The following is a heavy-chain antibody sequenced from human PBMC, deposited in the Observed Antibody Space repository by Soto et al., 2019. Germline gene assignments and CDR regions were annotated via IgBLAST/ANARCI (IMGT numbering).Heavy chain of an antibody. J-gene: IGHJ4*02. CDR3: ACWGHIVPVAPSDFDR. CDR2: ISPDGSDV. V-gene: IGHV3-74*01. D-gene: IGHD2-8*02. CDR1: GFPFTNYW. Sequence: PGGSLRLSCAASGFPFTNYWMTWVRQTPGKGLMWVSRISPDGSDVGYADSVEGRFTVSRDNAKNTLYLQMHSLRAEDTAMYYCACWGHIVPVAPSDFDRWVQRTLVTVSS.